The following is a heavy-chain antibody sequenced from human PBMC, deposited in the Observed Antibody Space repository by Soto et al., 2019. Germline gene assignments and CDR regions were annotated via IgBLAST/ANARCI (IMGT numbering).Heavy chain of an antibody. CDR2: IYYSGST. J-gene: IGHJ4*02. CDR3: ARVQSGSYYFILDY. D-gene: IGHD1-26*01. Sequence: PSETLSLTCTVSGVSISSYYWSWIRQPPGKGLEWIGYIYYSGSTNYNPSLKSRVTISVDTSKNQFSLKLSSVTAADTAVYYCARVQSGSYYFILDYWGQGTLVTVS. CDR1: GVSISSYY. V-gene: IGHV4-59*01.